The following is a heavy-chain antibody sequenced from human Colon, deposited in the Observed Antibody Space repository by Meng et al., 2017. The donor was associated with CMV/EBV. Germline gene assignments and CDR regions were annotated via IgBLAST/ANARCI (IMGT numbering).Heavy chain of an antibody. CDR3: VRSSGWSLFDY. D-gene: IGHD6-19*01. J-gene: IGHJ4*02. CDR1: GYTFSDYY. CDR2: IRSDGSAT. Sequence: QGQLVQSGAGVKEPGASVKVSCKTSGYTFSDYYMHWVRQAPGQGLEWMGWIRSDGSATNYAQKFRGRVTMTRDASVSTAYMELSGLTSDDTAVYFCVRSSGWSLFDYWGPGALVTVSS. V-gene: IGHV1-2*02.